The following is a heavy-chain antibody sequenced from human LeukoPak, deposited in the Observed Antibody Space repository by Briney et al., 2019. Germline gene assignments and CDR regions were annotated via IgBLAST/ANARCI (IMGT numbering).Heavy chain of an antibody. D-gene: IGHD2-2*01. CDR3: ARDRWADQLLWAFDY. Sequence: ASVKVSCKVSGYTLTELSMHWVRQAPGKGLEWMGIINPSGGSTGYAQKFQGRVTMTTDTSTSTAYMELRSLRSDDTAVYYCARDRWADQLLWAFDYWGQGTLVTVSS. V-gene: IGHV1-46*01. J-gene: IGHJ4*02. CDR1: GYTLTELS. CDR2: INPSGGST.